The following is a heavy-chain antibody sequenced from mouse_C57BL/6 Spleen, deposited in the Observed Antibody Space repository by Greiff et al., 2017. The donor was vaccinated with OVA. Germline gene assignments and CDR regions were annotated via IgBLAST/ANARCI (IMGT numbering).Heavy chain of an antibody. CDR1: GYTFTSYW. CDR3: ARGDWEAWFAY. J-gene: IGHJ3*01. CDR2: IDPSDSYT. D-gene: IGHD4-1*01. Sequence: QVQLQQPGAELVMPGASVKLSCKASGYTFTSYWMHWVKQRPGQGLEWIGEIDPSDSYTNYNQKFKGKSTLTVDKSSSTAYMQLSSLTSEDSAVYYCARGDWEAWFAYWGQGTLVTVSA. V-gene: IGHV1-69*01.